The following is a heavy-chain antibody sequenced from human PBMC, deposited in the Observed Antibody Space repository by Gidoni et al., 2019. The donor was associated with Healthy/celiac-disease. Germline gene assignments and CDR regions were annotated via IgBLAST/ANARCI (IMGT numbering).Heavy chain of an antibody. CDR3: ARRSNYDFWSGYYYFDY. V-gene: IGHV4-39*01. CDR1: GCSISSISYY. D-gene: IGHD3-3*01. CDR2: IDYSGST. J-gene: IGHJ4*02. Sequence: SGPGLVRPSEPLSFPCTASGCSISSISYYWGWFRPPPGKGLEWIGSIDYSGSTYYNPSLKSRVTISVDTSKNQFSLKLSSVTAADTAVYYCARRSNYDFWSGYYYFDYWGQGTLVTVSS.